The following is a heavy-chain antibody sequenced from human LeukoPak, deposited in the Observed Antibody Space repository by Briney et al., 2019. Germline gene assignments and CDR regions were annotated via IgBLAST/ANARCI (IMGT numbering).Heavy chain of an antibody. V-gene: IGHV1-2*02. D-gene: IGHD3-22*01. CDR2: INPNSGGT. Sequence: GASVRVSCKASGYTFTGYYMHWVRQAPGQGLEWMGWINPNSGGTNYAQKFQGRVTMTRDTSISTAYMELSRLRSDDTAVYYCARDGGDSSGYYPDYWGQGTLVTVSS. CDR1: GYTFTGYY. CDR3: ARDGGDSSGYYPDY. J-gene: IGHJ4*02.